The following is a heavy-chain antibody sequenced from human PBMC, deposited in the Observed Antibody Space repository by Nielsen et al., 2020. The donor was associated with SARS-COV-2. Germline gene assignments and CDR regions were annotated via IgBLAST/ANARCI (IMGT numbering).Heavy chain of an antibody. CDR1: GFTFSSYS. D-gene: IGHD5-18*01. J-gene: IGHJ4*02. Sequence: GESLRISCAASGFTFSSYSMNWVRQAPGKGLEWVSSISSSSSYIYYADSVKGRFTISRDNAKNSLYLQMNSLRAEDTALYYCAKNQKDTAMAALDYWGQGTLVTVSS. CDR2: ISSSSSYI. V-gene: IGHV3-21*04. CDR3: AKNQKDTAMAALDY.